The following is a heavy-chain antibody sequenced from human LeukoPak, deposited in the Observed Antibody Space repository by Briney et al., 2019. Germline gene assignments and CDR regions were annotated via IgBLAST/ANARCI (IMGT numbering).Heavy chain of an antibody. CDR1: GGSFGSTSYY. Sequence: PSETLSLTCSVSGGSFGSTSYYWGWIRQPPGKGLEWIANIYHTGSTNYNPSLKSRVTISVDTSKNQFSLKLSSVTAADTAVYYCARGPWFDPWGQGTLVTVSS. CDR2: IYHTGST. J-gene: IGHJ5*02. CDR3: ARGPWFDP. V-gene: IGHV4-39*07.